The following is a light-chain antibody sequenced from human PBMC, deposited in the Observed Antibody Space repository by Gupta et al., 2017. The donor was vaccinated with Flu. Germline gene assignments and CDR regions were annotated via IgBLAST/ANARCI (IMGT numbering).Light chain of an antibody. CDR3: GTWDNTLSAMI. V-gene: IGLV1-51*02. CDR2: ENH. Sequence: QSVLTQPPSMSAAPGQTVTISCSGSSSNIGINFVSWYQQYPGTAPRLLIFENHRRPSGIPDRFSGSKSGTSVTLGITGLQTGDEADYYCGTWDNTLSAMIFGGGNKLTVL. CDR1: SSNIGINF. J-gene: IGLJ2*01.